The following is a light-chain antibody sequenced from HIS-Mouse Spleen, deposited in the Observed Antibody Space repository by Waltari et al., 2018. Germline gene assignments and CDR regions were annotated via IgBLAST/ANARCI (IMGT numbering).Light chain of an antibody. CDR1: SSNIGSNY. CDR3: AAWDDSLSGVV. Sequence: QSVLTQPPSASGTPGQRATISCSGSSSNIGSNYVYWYQQLPGTAPKLLSYRNNQRPSGVPDRFSGTKSGTSASLAISGLRSEDEADYYCAAWDDSLSGVVFGGGTKLTVL. J-gene: IGLJ2*01. V-gene: IGLV1-47*01. CDR2: RNN.